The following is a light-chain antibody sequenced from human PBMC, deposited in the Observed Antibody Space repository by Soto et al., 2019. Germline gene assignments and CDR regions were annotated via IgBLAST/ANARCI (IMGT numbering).Light chain of an antibody. Sequence: EIVLTQSPGTLSLSPGERATLSCRASQSVTSSYLAWYQQKPGQAPRLLIYGTSSRATGIPSRFSGSGSGTDFTLTISRLEPEDFAVYYCQQYYSSPWTFGQGTKVEIK. J-gene: IGKJ1*01. V-gene: IGKV3-20*01. CDR1: QSVTSSY. CDR3: QQYYSSPWT. CDR2: GTS.